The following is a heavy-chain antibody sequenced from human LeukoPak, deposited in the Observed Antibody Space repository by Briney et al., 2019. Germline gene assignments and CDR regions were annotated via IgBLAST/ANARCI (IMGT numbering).Heavy chain of an antibody. J-gene: IGHJ4*02. V-gene: IGHV3-30*18. D-gene: IGHD6-19*01. CDR1: GFTFSSYG. CDR2: ISYDGSNK. Sequence: GGSLRLSCAASGFTFSSYGMHRVRQAPGKGLEWVAVISYDGSNKYYADSVKGRFTISRDNSKNTLYLQMNSLRAEDTAVYYCAKDSIAVAGTYFDYWGQGTLVTVFS. CDR3: AKDSIAVAGTYFDY.